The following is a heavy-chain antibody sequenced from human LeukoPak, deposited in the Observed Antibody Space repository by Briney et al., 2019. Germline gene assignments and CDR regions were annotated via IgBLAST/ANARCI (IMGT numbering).Heavy chain of an antibody. D-gene: IGHD6-25*01. Sequence: GASVKVSCKASGYTFNTYGISRVRQAPGQGLEWMGWISTYNGDVNYVQNLQGRVTMTTDTSASTAYMELMSLRSDDTAVYYCLRDAQRPRLTPDYWGQGTLVTVSS. CDR1: GYTFNTYG. CDR3: LRDAQRPRLTPDY. CDR2: ISTYNGDV. J-gene: IGHJ4*02. V-gene: IGHV1-18*01.